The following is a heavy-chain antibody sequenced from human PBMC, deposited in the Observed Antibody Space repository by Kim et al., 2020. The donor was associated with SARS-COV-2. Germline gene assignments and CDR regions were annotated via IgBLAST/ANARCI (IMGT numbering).Heavy chain of an antibody. D-gene: IGHD3-10*01. CDR3: ASAVRGANWFDP. J-gene: IGHJ5*02. Sequence: YYAASGEGRFTISRDNSKNTLYLQMNSLRAEDTAVYYCASAVRGANWFDPWGQGTLVTVSS. V-gene: IGHV3-53*01.